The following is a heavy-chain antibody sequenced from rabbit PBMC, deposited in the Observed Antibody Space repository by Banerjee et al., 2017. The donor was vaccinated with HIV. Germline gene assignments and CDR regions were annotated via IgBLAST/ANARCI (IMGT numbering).Heavy chain of an antibody. CDR1: GFSFTYKYV. CDR2: INTSSGNT. Sequence: QEQLEESGGDLVKPEGSLTLTCTASGFSFTYKYVMCWVRQAPGKGLEWIACINTSSGNTVYASWAKGRFTISKTSSTTVTLQMTSLTAADTATYFCARGYGGYGWTTRLALWGPGTLVTVS. V-gene: IGHV1S45*01. CDR3: ARGYGGYGWTTRLAL. J-gene: IGHJ6*01. D-gene: IGHD6-1*01.